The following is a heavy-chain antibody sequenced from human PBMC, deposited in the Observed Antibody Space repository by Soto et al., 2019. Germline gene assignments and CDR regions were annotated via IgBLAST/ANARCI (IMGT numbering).Heavy chain of an antibody. V-gene: IGHV1-8*01. CDR3: ARGRRKHGSGSYYFDY. CDR2: MNPNSGNT. CDR1: GYTFTSYD. Sequence: ASVKVSCKASGYTFTSYDINWVRQATGQGLEWMGWMNPNSGNTGYAQKFQGRVTMTRNTSISTAYMELSSLRSEDTAVYYCARGRRKHGSGSYYFDYWGQGTLVTVSS. D-gene: IGHD3-10*01. J-gene: IGHJ4*02.